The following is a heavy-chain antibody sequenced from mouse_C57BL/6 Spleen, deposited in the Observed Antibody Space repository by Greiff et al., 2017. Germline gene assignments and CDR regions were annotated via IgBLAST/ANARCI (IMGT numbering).Heavy chain of an antibody. CDR3: ARPSYSKGYAMDY. CDR2: IDPSDSYT. Sequence: QVQLQQPGAELVMPGASVKLSCKASGYTFTSYWMHWVKQRPGQGLEWIGEIDPSDSYTNYNQKFKGKSTLTVDKSSSTAYMQLSSLTSEDSAVHYCARPSYSKGYAMDYWGQGTSVTVSS. V-gene: IGHV1-69*01. CDR1: GYTFTSYW. D-gene: IGHD2-5*01. J-gene: IGHJ4*01.